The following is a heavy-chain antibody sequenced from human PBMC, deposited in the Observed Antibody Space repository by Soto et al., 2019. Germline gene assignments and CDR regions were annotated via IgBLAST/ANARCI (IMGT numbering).Heavy chain of an antibody. CDR3: ARGITMVRGVIHTPYFDY. Sequence: QVQLQESGPGLVKPSQTLSLTCTVSGGSINSGGYYWSWIHQHPGKGLEWIGYIYNSGSTYYNPSLKSRVTISVDTSKNQFSLKLSSVTAADTAVYCCARGITMVRGVIHTPYFDYWGQGTLVTVSS. J-gene: IGHJ4*02. V-gene: IGHV4-31*03. CDR1: GGSINSGGYY. D-gene: IGHD3-10*01. CDR2: IYNSGST.